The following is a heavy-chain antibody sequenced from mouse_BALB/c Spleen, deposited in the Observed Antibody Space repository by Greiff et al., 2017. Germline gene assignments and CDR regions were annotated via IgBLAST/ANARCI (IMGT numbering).Heavy chain of an antibody. D-gene: IGHD2-10*02. V-gene: IGHV5-12-1*01. Sequence: EVQGVESGGGLVKPGGSLKLSCAASGFAFSSYDMSWVRQTPEKRLEWVAYISSGGGSTYYPDTVKGRFTISRDNAKNTLYLQMSSLKSEDTAMYYCARQREYGNYGYYYAMDYWGQGTSVTVSS. CDR1: GFAFSSYD. CDR3: ARQREYGNYGYYYAMDY. J-gene: IGHJ4*01. CDR2: ISSGGGST.